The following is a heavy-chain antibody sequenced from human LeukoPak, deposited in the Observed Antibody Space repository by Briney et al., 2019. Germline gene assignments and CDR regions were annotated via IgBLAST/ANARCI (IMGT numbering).Heavy chain of an antibody. J-gene: IGHJ4*02. CDR3: ARAPSIAAAGTDPYYFDY. Sequence: SVKVSCKASGYTFTSYGISWVRQAPGQGLEWMGGIIPIFGTANYAQKFQGRVTITTDESTSTAYMELSSLRSEDTAVYYCARAPSIAAAGTDPYYFDYWGQGTLVTVSS. CDR1: GYTFTSYG. V-gene: IGHV1-69*05. D-gene: IGHD6-13*01. CDR2: IIPIFGTA.